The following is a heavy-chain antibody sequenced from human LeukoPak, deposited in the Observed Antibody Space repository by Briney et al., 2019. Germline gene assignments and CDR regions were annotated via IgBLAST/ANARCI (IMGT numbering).Heavy chain of an antibody. CDR1: GYTFSSYA. J-gene: IGHJ5*02. D-gene: IGHD3-16*01. CDR3: ARQLDWGIHGWLDP. V-gene: IGHV7-4-1*02. Sequence: ASVKVSCKASGYTFSSYAMNWVRQAPGQGLEWMGWINTYTGNPTYAQGFRGRFVFSVDSSVSTAYLQISSLKGEDTAVYYCARQLDWGIHGWLDPWGQGTLVTVSS. CDR2: INTYTGNP.